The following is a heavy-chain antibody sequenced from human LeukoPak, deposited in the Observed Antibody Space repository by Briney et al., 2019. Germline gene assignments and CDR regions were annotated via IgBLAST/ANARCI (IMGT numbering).Heavy chain of an antibody. Sequence: GGSLRLSCSASGFTFSSYEMNWVRQAPGKGLEWVSYISSSGSTIYYADSVKGRFTICRDNAKHSLYLQMNSLRAEDTAVYYCTRDLDGSGSYNWFDPWGQGTLVTVSS. J-gene: IGHJ5*02. V-gene: IGHV3-48*03. CDR3: TRDLDGSGSYNWFDP. D-gene: IGHD3-10*01. CDR1: GFTFSSYE. CDR2: ISSSGSTI.